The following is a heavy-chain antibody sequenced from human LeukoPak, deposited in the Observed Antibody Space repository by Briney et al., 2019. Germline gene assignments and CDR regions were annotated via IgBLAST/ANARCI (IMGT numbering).Heavy chain of an antibody. J-gene: IGHJ4*02. Sequence: GGSLRLSCAASGFTFSNYAMHWVRQAPGKGLEYVSAISNTGDTIYYANPVKGRFTISRDNSKNTLYLQMNSLRTEDTAVYYCATSYSYGPFDYWGQGTLVTVSS. CDR3: ATSYSYGPFDY. D-gene: IGHD5-18*01. CDR2: ISNTGDTI. CDR1: GFTFSNYA. V-gene: IGHV3-64*01.